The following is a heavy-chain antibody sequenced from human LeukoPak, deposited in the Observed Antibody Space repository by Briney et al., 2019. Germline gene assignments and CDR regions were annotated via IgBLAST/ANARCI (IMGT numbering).Heavy chain of an antibody. CDR1: GFTFSSYS. Sequence: GGSLRLSCAASGFTFSSYSMNWVRQAPGKGLEWVSSISSSSSYIYYADSVKGRFTISRDNAKNSLYLQMNSLRAEDTAVYYCAKDRGNYSPSNWFDPWGQGTLVTVSS. V-gene: IGHV3-21*04. J-gene: IGHJ5*02. CDR2: ISSSSSYI. D-gene: IGHD1-26*01. CDR3: AKDRGNYSPSNWFDP.